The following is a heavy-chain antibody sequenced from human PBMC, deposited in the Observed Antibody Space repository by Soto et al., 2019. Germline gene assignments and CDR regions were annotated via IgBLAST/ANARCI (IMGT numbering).Heavy chain of an antibody. D-gene: IGHD6-19*01. CDR1: VFTFSSYS. V-gene: IGHV3-21*01. CDR3: ARGSRAVAAHFDY. Sequence: WWSLRLSCSASVFTFSSYSMNWFRQAPGKGLEWVSSISSSSSYIYYADSVKGRFTISRDNAKNSLYLQMNSLRAEDTAVYYCARGSRAVAAHFDYWGQGTLVTVSS. J-gene: IGHJ4*02. CDR2: ISSSSSYI.